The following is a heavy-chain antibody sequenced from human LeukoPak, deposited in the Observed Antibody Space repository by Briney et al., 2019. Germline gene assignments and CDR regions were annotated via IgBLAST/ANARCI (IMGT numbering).Heavy chain of an antibody. CDR2: IYYSGST. D-gene: IGHD3-10*01. J-gene: IGHJ4*02. V-gene: IGHV4-39*01. CDR1: GGSISGSVYF. Sequence: SETLSLTCTVSGGSISGSVYFWGWVRQPPGKGLEWIGRIYYSGSTYYNPSLESRVTISVDTSKNQFSLKLSSVTAADTAVYFCQAYYGSGSYSDCWGQGTLVTVSS. CDR3: QAYYGSGSYSDC.